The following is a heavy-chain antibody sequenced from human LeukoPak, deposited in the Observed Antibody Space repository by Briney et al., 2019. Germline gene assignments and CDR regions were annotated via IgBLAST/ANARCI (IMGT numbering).Heavy chain of an antibody. CDR1: GYTFTGYY. CDR3: ARVGYYDILTGYAGYYYYGMDV. D-gene: IGHD3-9*01. V-gene: IGHV1-2*02. Sequence: ASVKVSCKASGYTFTGYYMHWVRQAPGQGLEWMGWINPNSGGTNYAQKFQGRVTMTRDTSISTAYMELSRLRSDDTAVYYCARVGYYDILTGYAGYYYYGMDVWGQGTTVTVSS. J-gene: IGHJ6*02. CDR2: INPNSGGT.